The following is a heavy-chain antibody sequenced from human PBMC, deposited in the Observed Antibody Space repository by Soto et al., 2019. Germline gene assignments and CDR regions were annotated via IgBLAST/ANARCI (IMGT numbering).Heavy chain of an antibody. J-gene: IGHJ3*02. Sequence: ASVKVSCKASGYTLTSYYMHWVRQAPGQGFEWMGIINPSGGSTSYAQKFQGRVTMTRDTSTSTVYMELSSLRSEDTAVYYCARGVDIVATILPHAFDIWGQGTMVTVSS. CDR3: ARGVDIVATILPHAFDI. D-gene: IGHD5-12*01. CDR1: GYTLTSYY. V-gene: IGHV1-46*03. CDR2: INPSGGST.